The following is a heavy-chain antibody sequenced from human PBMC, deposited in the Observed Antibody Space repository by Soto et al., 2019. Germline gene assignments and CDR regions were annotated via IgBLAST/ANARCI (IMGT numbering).Heavy chain of an antibody. Sequence: QVQLVQSGAEVQKPGSSVKVSCKASGGTFSSSAISWVRQAPGQGLEWMGGIIPISGTANYAQKFQGRVTSDEDKSTSTAYMEMSSLRSEDKAVYYCARPGSGRTSGIYDYWGQGTLVTVSS. V-gene: IGHV1-69*06. J-gene: IGHJ4*02. CDR2: IIPISGTA. CDR1: GGTFSSSA. D-gene: IGHD1-26*01. CDR3: ARPGSGRTSGIYDY.